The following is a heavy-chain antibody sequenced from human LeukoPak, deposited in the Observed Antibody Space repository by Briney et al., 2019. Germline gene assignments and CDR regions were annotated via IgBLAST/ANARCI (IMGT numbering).Heavy chain of an antibody. V-gene: IGHV3-21*01. D-gene: IGHD2-2*01. CDR3: ARVVRCSSASCFYFDY. CDR1: GFTFSSYS. Sequence: TGGSLRLSCAASGFTFSSYSMSWVRQAPGKGLEWVSSISYSSNSIYYADSVKGRFTISRDNAKTSLYLQMNSLRAEDTAVYYCARVVRCSSASCFYFDYWGQGTLVTASS. CDR2: ISYSSNSI. J-gene: IGHJ4*02.